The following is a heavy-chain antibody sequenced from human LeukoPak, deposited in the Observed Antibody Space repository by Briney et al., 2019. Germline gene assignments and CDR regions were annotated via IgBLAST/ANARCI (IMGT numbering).Heavy chain of an antibody. V-gene: IGHV1-2*02. CDR1: GYTFTGYF. J-gene: IGHJ4*02. CDR2: INPNSGGT. Sequence: ASVKVSCKTSGYTFTGYFIHWVRQAPGQGLEWMGWINPNSGGTSNLQKFQGRVAMTRDTSINTAYMDLSRLRPDDTAVYYCARGRAGDYFDYWGQGTLVTVSS. CDR3: ARGRAGDYFDY.